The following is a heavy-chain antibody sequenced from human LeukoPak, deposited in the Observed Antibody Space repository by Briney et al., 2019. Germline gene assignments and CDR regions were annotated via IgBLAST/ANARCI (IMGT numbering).Heavy chain of an antibody. D-gene: IGHD3-9*01. CDR2: ISSSSSYI. V-gene: IGHV3-21*01. CDR1: GFTFSSYS. Sequence: GGSLRLSCAASGFTFSSYSMNWVRQAPGKGLEWVSSISSSSSYIYYADSVKGRFTISRDNAKNSLYLQMNSLRAEDTAVYYCATHSPRDILTGYLNYYFDYWGQGTLVTVSS. J-gene: IGHJ4*02. CDR3: ATHSPRDILTGYLNYYFDY.